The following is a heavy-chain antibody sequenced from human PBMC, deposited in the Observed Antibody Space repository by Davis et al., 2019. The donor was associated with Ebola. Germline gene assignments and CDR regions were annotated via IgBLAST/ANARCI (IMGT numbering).Heavy chain of an antibody. CDR1: GFTFGDYA. Sequence: PVGSLRLSCVASGFTFGDYAMSCVRQAPGKGLEWASTIIRAGESTFYGDSVRGRFTISRDNSMNTVYVQMYSLRADDTAVYYCAKGGFYLYMDVWGKGTTVTVSS. V-gene: IGHV3-23*01. D-gene: IGHD3-16*02. CDR3: AKGGFYLYMDV. J-gene: IGHJ6*03. CDR2: IIRAGEST.